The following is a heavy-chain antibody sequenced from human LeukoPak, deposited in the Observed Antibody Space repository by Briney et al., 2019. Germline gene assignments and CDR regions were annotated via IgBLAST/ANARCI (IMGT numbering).Heavy chain of an antibody. J-gene: IGHJ6*03. V-gene: IGHV4-4*07. CDR3: AREGLRYFDWSHHYYYYYMDV. CDR2: IYTSGST. D-gene: IGHD3-9*01. Sequence: PSETLSLTCTVSGDSINNYYWSWIRQPAGKGLEWIGRIYTSGSTNYNPSLKSRVTMSVDTSKNQFSLKLSSVTAADTAVYYCAREGLRYFDWSHHYYYYYMDVWGKGTTVTISS. CDR1: GDSINNYY.